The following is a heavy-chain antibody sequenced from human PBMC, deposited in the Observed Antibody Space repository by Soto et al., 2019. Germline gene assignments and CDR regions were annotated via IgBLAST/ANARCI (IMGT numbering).Heavy chain of an antibody. CDR1: GFTFSGSA. V-gene: IGHV3-73*01. J-gene: IGHJ5*02. CDR2: IRSKANSYAT. CDR3: TRHDYYGSGSYAERRHFDP. Sequence: GGSLRLSCAASGFTFSGSAMHWVRQASGKGLEWVGRIRSKANSYATAYAASVKGRFTISRDDSKNTAYLQMNSLKTEDTAVYYCTRHDYYGSGSYAERRHFDPWGQGPLVTVSS. D-gene: IGHD3-10*01.